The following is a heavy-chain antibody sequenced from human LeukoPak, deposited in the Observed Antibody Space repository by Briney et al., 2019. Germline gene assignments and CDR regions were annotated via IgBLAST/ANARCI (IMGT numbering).Heavy chain of an antibody. V-gene: IGHV2-5*01. J-gene: IGHJ5*02. CDR3: AHRPPYYDFWSGYYISNWFDP. CDR1: GFSLSTSGVG. Sequence: SGPTLVKPPETLTLTCTFSGFSLSTSGVGVGWIRQPPGKALEWLALIYWNDDKRYSPSLKSRLTITKDTSKNQVVLTMTNMDPVDTATYYCAHRPPYYDFWSGYYISNWFDPWGQGTLVTVSS. D-gene: IGHD3-3*01. CDR2: IYWNDDK.